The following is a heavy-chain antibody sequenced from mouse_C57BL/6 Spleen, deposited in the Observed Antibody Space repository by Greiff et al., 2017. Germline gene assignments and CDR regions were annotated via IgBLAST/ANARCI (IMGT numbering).Heavy chain of an antibody. Sequence: EVKVVESEGGLVQPGSSMKLSCTASGFTFSDYYMAWVRQVPEKGLEWVANINYDGSSTYYLDSLKSRFIISRDNAKNILYLQMSSLKSEDTATYYCARETVVAGYYFDYWGQGTTLTVSS. V-gene: IGHV5-16*01. CDR3: ARETVVAGYYFDY. J-gene: IGHJ2*01. D-gene: IGHD1-1*01. CDR1: GFTFSDYY. CDR2: INYDGSST.